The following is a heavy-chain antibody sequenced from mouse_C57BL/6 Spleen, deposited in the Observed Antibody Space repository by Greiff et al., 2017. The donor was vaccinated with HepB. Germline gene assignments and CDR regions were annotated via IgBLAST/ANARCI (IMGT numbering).Heavy chain of an antibody. CDR1: GYSITSGYY. CDR3: ASHGWGDYYAMDY. D-gene: IGHD3-3*01. CDR2: ISYDGSN. Sequence: EVHLVESGPGLVKPSQSLSLTCSVTGYSITSGYYWNWIRQFPGNKLEWMGYISYDGSNNYNPSLKNRISITRDTSKNQFFLKLNSVTTEDTATYYCASHGWGDYYAMDYWGQGTSVTVSS. J-gene: IGHJ4*01. V-gene: IGHV3-6*01.